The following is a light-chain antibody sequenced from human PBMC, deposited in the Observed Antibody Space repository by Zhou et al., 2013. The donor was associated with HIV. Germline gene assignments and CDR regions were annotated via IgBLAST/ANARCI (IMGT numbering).Light chain of an antibody. V-gene: IGKV3-11*01. CDR1: QSVSRY. CDR3: QQRSHWPPEFT. Sequence: EIVLTQSPATLSVSPGERATLSCRASQSVSRYLAWYQQKPGQAPRLLIFDASNRATGTPARFSGSGSGTDFTLTIASLEPEDFAVYFCQQRSHWPPEFTFGGGTKVEIK. J-gene: IGKJ4*01. CDR2: DAS.